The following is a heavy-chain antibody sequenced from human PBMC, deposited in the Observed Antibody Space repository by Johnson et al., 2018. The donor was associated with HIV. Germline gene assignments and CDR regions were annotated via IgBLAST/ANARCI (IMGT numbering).Heavy chain of an antibody. J-gene: IGHJ3*02. V-gene: IGHV3-66*01. CDR2: IYSGGISG. D-gene: IGHD1-1*01. Sequence: VYLVESGGGLVQPGGSLRLSCVASGFTVSGNYMNWVRQAPGKGLEWVSVIYSGGISGYYSGSVKGRFTISRDNSNNTLYLQMNSLRAEDTAVYYCATSTASDAFDIWGQGTMVTVSS. CDR1: GFTVSGNY. CDR3: ATSTASDAFDI.